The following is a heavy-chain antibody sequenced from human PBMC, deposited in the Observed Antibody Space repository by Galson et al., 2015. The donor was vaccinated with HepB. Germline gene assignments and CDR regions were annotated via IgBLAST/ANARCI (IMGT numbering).Heavy chain of an antibody. V-gene: IGHV3-30*18. Sequence: SLRLSCAASGFTFSSYGMHWVRQGPGKGLEWVAIVSYDGSIRYYADSVKGRFTISRDNSKSTLFLHMNGLSAEDTALYYCAKSRYGHDAFDVWGQGTMVTVSS. D-gene: IGHD5-18*01. CDR3: AKSRYGHDAFDV. CDR2: VSYDGSIR. J-gene: IGHJ3*01. CDR1: GFTFSSYG.